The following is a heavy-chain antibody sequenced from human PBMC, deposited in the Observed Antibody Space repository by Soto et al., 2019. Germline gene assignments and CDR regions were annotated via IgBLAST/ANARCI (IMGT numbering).Heavy chain of an antibody. J-gene: IGHJ4*02. D-gene: IGHD5-12*01. V-gene: IGHV3-66*01. Sequence: GGSLRLSCAASGFTVSSNYMSWVRQAPGKGLEGVSVIYSGGSTYYADSVKGRFTISRDNSKNTLYLQMNSLRAEDTAVYYCASENIVALGFDYWGQGTLVTVSS. CDR2: IYSGGST. CDR1: GFTVSSNY. CDR3: ASENIVALGFDY.